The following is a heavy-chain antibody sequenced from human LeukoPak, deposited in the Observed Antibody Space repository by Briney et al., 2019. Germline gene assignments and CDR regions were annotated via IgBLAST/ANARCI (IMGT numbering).Heavy chain of an antibody. CDR1: GFTFSTYW. V-gene: IGHV3-7*01. CDR2: IKEDGSET. Sequence: PGGSLRLSCAASGFTFSTYWMSWVRQAPGKGLEWVANIKEDGSETYYVDSLRGRFTISRDNLKNSLYLQINSLRAEDTAVYHCGRDSFETDIDYWGQGTLVTVSS. CDR3: GRDSFETDIDY. J-gene: IGHJ4*02. D-gene: IGHD1-14*01.